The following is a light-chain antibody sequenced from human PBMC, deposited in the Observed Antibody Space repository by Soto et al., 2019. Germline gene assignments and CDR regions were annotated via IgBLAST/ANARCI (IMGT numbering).Light chain of an antibody. V-gene: IGLV2-14*01. CDR3: ISYPVSSTYV. CDR2: DVS. CDR1: SRDIGAFNY. J-gene: IGLJ1*01. Sequence: QSALTQPASVSGSPGQSITISCTGTSRDIGAFNYVSWYQQHPGKAPKLMIYDVSDRPSGISNRFSGSKSGNTASLTISGLQAEDEADYYCISYPVSSTYVFGPGTKVTVL.